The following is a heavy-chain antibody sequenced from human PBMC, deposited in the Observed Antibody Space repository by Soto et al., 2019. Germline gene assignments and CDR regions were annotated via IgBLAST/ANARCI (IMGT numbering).Heavy chain of an antibody. V-gene: IGHV4-39*01. D-gene: IGHD4-17*01. CDR1: GGSISNSSYY. CDR3: ASLSMTTVTTRAY. J-gene: IGHJ4*02. Sequence: SETLSLTCTVSGGSISNSSYYWGWIRQPPGKGLEWIGSIFYRGNTYYNPSLKSRVTISVDTSKNQFSLKLSSVTAADTAAYYCASLSMTTVTTRAYWGQGTLVPVSS. CDR2: IFYRGNT.